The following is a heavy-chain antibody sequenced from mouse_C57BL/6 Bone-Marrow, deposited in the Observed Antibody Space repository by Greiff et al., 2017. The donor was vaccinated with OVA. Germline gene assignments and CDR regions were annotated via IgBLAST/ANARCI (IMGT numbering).Heavy chain of an antibody. Sequence: VQLQQSGAELARPGASVKLSCKASGYTFTSYGISWVKQSTGQGLEWIGEIYPRSGNTYYNEKFKGKATLTADKSSSTAYMELRSLTSEDSAVYVCARKDYYGNYYAMDYWGQGTSVTVSS. V-gene: IGHV1-81*01. D-gene: IGHD1-1*01. J-gene: IGHJ4*01. CDR1: GYTFTSYG. CDR3: ARKDYYGNYYAMDY. CDR2: IYPRSGNT.